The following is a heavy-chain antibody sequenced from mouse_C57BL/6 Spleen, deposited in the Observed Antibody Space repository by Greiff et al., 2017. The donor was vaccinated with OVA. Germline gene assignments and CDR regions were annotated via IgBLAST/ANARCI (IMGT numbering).Heavy chain of an antibody. CDR3: ARDLLLRQATLDY. CDR1: GYTFTDYY. J-gene: IGHJ2*01. D-gene: IGHD1-1*01. CDR2: INPNNGGT. V-gene: IGHV1-26*01. Sequence: EVQLQQSGPELVKPGASVKISCKASGYTFTDYYMNWVKQSHGKSLEWIGDINPNNGGTSYNQKFKGKATLTVDKSSSTAYMELRSLTSEDSAVYYCARDLLLRQATLDYWGQGTTLTVSS.